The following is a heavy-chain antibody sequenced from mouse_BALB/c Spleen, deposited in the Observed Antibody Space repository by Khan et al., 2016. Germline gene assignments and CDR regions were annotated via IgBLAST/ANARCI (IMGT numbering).Heavy chain of an antibody. CDR3: ARDAMDY. Sequence: VQLKQSGPDLVKPGAPVKISCKASGYSFTGYYMYWVKQSHGKSLEWIGRVNPNNGDTSSNQKFKGKAILTVDKSSSTAYMELRSLTSEDSAVYYCARDAMDYWGQGTSLTVSS. CDR2: VNPNNGDT. J-gene: IGHJ4*01. CDR1: GYSFTGYY. V-gene: IGHV1-26*01.